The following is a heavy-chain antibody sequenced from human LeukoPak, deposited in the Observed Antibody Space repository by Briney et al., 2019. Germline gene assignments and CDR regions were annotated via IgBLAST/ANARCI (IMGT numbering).Heavy chain of an antibody. D-gene: IGHD2-15*01. CDR3: AKDGGHCSGGSCYLFDY. Sequence: PGGSLRLSCAASGFTFSNYGIHWVRQAPGKGLEWVAVISYDGSDKYYADSVKGRITISRDNSKSTLYLQMNSLSTEDTAVYYCAKDGGHCSGGSCYLFDYWGQGTLVTV. J-gene: IGHJ4*02. CDR2: ISYDGSDK. CDR1: GFTFSNYG. V-gene: IGHV3-30*18.